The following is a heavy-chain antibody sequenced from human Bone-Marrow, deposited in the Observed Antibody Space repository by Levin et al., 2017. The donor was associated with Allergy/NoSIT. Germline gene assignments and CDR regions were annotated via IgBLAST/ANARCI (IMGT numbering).Heavy chain of an antibody. CDR1: GGSISSGSYY. CDR2: TYISGSA. J-gene: IGHJ1*01. V-gene: IGHV4-61*02. CDR3: AAEEWLVACPFRH. Sequence: LRLSCTVSGGSISSGSYYWSWIRQPAGKGLEWIGRTYISGSANYNPSLKSRVTISVDMYKNQFSLKLTSVTAADTAVYYCAAEEWLVACPFRHWGQGTLVTVSS. D-gene: IGHD6-19*01.